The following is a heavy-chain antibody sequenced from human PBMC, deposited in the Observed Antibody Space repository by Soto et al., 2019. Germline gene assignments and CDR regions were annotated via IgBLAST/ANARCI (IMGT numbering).Heavy chain of an antibody. CDR2: ISTDNGYT. CDR1: GYTFTSYG. Sequence: QVQLVQSGAEVQKPGASVKVSCKAFGYTFTSYGISGVRQAPGQGLEWMGWISTDNGYTNYAQKFQGRVTMTRDTSTSTVYIDLRSLRSDDTAVSYCARTMLHYDSSGYYFDYFAYWGPGTLVTVSS. D-gene: IGHD3-22*01. V-gene: IGHV1-18*01. CDR3: ARTMLHYDSSGYYFDYFAY. J-gene: IGHJ4*02.